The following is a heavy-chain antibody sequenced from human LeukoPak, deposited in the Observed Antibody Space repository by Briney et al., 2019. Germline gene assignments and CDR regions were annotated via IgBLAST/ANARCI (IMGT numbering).Heavy chain of an antibody. CDR1: GYTFTKYY. J-gene: IGHJ4*02. CDR3: ARDKQGGLLLVRGGYFHY. CDR2: INPSGGST. V-gene: IGHV1-46*01. Sequence: GASVKVSCKASGYTFTKYYMHWVRQAPGQGLEWMGMINPSGGSTDYAQKFQGRVTITRDTSTSTVYMELSSLRSEDTAMYYCARDKQGGLLLVRGGYFHYWGQGTLVTVSS. D-gene: IGHD3-10*01.